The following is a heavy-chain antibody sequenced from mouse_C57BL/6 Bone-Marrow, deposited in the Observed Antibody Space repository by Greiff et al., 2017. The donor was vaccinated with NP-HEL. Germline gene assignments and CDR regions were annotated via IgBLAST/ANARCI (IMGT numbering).Heavy chain of an antibody. Sequence: VMLVESGAELARPGASVKLSCKASGYTFTSYGISWVKQRTGQGLEWIGEIYPRSGNTYYNEKFKGKATLTADKSSSTAYMELRSLTSEDSAVYFCARWRLRFDYWGQGTTLTVSS. D-gene: IGHD2-4*01. J-gene: IGHJ2*01. CDR2: IYPRSGNT. CDR1: GYTFTSYG. V-gene: IGHV1-81*01. CDR3: ARWRLRFDY.